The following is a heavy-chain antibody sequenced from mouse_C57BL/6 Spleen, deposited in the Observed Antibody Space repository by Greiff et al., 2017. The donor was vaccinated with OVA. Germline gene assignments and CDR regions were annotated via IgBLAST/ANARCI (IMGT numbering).Heavy chain of an antibody. CDR3: AREYYYGSSPWFAY. Sequence: QVQLQQPGAELVKPGASVKLSCKASGYTFTSYWMHWVKQRPGQGLEWIGMIHPNSGSTNYNEKFKSTATLTVDKSSSTAYMQLSSLTSQGSALYNCAREYYYGSSPWFAYWGQGTLVTVSA. CDR1: GYTFTSYW. CDR2: IHPNSGST. D-gene: IGHD1-1*01. V-gene: IGHV1-64*01. J-gene: IGHJ3*01.